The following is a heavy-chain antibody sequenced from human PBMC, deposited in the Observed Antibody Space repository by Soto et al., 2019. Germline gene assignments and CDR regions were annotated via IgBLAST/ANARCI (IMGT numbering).Heavy chain of an antibody. CDR1: GDTFTSDDYY. J-gene: IGHJ4*02. CDR2: IKPTGGST. Sequence: ASVKVSCKASGDTFTSDDYYIHWVRQAPGQGLEWMGMIKPTGGSTSFAQRFQGRVTMTRDTSTSTVYMELSSLKSEDTAVYYCATGQWPPSRNYFWGQGTLLTVSS. V-gene: IGHV1-46*01. D-gene: IGHD6-19*01. CDR3: ATGQWPPSRNYF.